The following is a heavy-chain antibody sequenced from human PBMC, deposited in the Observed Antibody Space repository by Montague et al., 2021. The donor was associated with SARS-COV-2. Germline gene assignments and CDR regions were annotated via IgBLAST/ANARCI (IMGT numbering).Heavy chain of an antibody. CDR1: GFSLSTSGMC. CDR3: ARIQATVNAFDI. Sequence: TLSLTCTFSGFSLSTSGMCVSWIRQPPGKALEWLARIDWDDDXYYXTSLKTRLTISKDTSKNQVVLTMTNMDPVDTATYYCARIQATVNAFDIWGHGTRVTVPS. J-gene: IGHJ3*02. D-gene: IGHD4-17*01. CDR2: IDWDDDX. V-gene: IGHV2-70*11.